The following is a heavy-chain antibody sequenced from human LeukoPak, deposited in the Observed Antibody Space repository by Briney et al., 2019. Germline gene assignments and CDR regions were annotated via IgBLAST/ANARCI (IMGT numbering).Heavy chain of an antibody. CDR3: ARAPADDDTSGYYSYFDY. CDR2: ISSSSSTI. V-gene: IGHV3-48*04. Sequence: GGSLRLSCAASGFTFSSYSMNWVRQAPGKGLEWVSYISSSSSTIYYADSVKGRFTISRDNAKNSLYLQMNSLRAEDTAVYYCARAPADDDTSGYYSYFDYWGRGTLVTVSS. D-gene: IGHD3-22*01. J-gene: IGHJ4*02. CDR1: GFTFSSYS.